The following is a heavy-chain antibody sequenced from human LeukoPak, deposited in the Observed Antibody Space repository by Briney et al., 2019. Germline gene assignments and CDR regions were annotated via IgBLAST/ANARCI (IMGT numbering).Heavy chain of an antibody. V-gene: IGHV3-30*18. D-gene: IGHD6-13*01. CDR2: ISYDGSNK. Sequence: GGSLRLSCAASGFNFSSYGMHWVRQAPGKGLEGVAVISYDGSNKYYEDSAKGRVTISRDNSKNTLYLQMNSLRAEDTAVYYCAKDVFGSSWDNSGDAFDIWGQGTMVTVSS. CDR3: AKDVFGSSWDNSGDAFDI. CDR1: GFNFSSYG. J-gene: IGHJ3*02.